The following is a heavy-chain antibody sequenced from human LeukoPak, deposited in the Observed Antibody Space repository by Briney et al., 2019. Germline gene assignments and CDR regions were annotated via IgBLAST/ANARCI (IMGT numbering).Heavy chain of an antibody. CDR3: ARAIWCGGDCYSGWFDP. J-gene: IGHJ5*02. V-gene: IGHV3-30*02. CDR2: IRYDGSNK. CDR1: GFIFSSYG. D-gene: IGHD2-21*02. Sequence: GGSLRLSCAASGFIFSSYGMHWVRQAPGKGLEWVAFIRYDGSNKYYADSVKGRFTISRDTSKNTLYLQMNSLRAEDTVVYYCARAIWCGGDCYSGWFDPWGQGTLVTVSS.